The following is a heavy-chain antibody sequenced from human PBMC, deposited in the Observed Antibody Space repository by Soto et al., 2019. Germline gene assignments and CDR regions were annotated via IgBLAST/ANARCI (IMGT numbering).Heavy chain of an antibody. CDR3: VRGDGGYVDH. CDR1: GYTFSNYG. D-gene: IGHD3-16*01. J-gene: IGHJ4*02. CDR2: ISAYNGHT. Sequence: QVPLVQAGIEVKKPGASVKVSCNTMGYTFSNYGLSWVRQASGEGLEWLGWISAYNGHTKYAQKVQDRVTLTTDTSASTAYLELRSLRSNAAAVYYCVRGDGGYVDHWGQGTLVLVSS. V-gene: IGHV1-18*01.